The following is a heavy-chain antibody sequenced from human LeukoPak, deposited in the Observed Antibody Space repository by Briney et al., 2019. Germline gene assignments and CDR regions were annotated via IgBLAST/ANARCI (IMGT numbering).Heavy chain of an antibody. J-gene: IGHJ4*02. Sequence: GGSLRLSCAASGFTFSSYGMHWVRQAPGKGLEWVAFIRYDGSNKYYADSVKGRFTISRDNSKNTLYLQMNSLRAEDTAVYYCATLYSGSYWKDYWGQGTLVTVSS. CDR2: IRYDGSNK. CDR1: GFTFSSYG. V-gene: IGHV3-30*02. D-gene: IGHD1-26*01. CDR3: ATLYSGSYWKDY.